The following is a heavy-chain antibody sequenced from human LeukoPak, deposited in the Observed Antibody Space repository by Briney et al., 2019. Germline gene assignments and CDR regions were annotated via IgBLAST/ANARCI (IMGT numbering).Heavy chain of an antibody. CDR3: ARTFSGGSYLFDY. CDR2: IDRDDDK. Sequence: ESGPTLVNPTQTLTLTCTFSGFLLSTSGMRVSWIRQPPGKALEWLARIDRDDDKFYSTSLKTRLTISKDTSKNQVVLTMTNMDPVDTATYYCARTFSGGSYLFDYWGQGTLVTVSS. V-gene: IGHV2-70*04. D-gene: IGHD2-15*01. CDR1: GFLLSTSGMR. J-gene: IGHJ4*02.